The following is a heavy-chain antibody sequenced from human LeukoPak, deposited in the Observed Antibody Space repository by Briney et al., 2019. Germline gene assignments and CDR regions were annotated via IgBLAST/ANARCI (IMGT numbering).Heavy chain of an antibody. Sequence: GASVKVSCKASGYTFTGYYMHWVRQAPGQGLEWMGWINPNSGGTNYAQKFQGRVTMTRDTSISTAYMELSRLRSDDTAVYYCARGPYYYGSGTKINWFDPWGQGTLVAVPS. CDR2: INPNSGGT. CDR1: GYTFTGYY. D-gene: IGHD3-10*01. V-gene: IGHV1-2*02. J-gene: IGHJ5*02. CDR3: ARGPYYYGSGTKINWFDP.